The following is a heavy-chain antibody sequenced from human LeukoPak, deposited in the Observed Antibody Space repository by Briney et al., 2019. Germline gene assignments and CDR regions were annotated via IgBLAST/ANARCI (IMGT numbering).Heavy chain of an antibody. CDR1: GFTFSSYG. J-gene: IGHJ4*02. V-gene: IGHV3-30*18. Sequence: PGRSLRLSCAASGFTFSSYGMHWVRQAPGKGLEWVAVISYDGSNKYYADSVKGRFTISRDNSKNTLYLQMNSLRAEDTAVYYCAKDAWATMYYYDSSGYFDYWGQGTLVTVSS. CDR3: AKDAWATMYYYDSSGYFDY. CDR2: ISYDGSNK. D-gene: IGHD3-22*01.